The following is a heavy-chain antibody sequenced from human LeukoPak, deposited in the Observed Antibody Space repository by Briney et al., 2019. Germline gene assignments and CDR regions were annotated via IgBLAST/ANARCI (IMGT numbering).Heavy chain of an antibody. CDR1: GFTVSSNY. CDR2: ISGSGGST. J-gene: IGHJ5*02. V-gene: IGHV3-23*01. CDR3: AKDRSRYGSGSYEFDP. Sequence: GGSLRLSCAASGFTVSSNYMSWVRQAPGKGLEWVSAISGSGGSTYYADSVKGRFTISRDNSKNTLYLQMNSLRAEDTAVYYCAKDRSRYGSGSYEFDPWGQGTLVTVSS. D-gene: IGHD3-10*01.